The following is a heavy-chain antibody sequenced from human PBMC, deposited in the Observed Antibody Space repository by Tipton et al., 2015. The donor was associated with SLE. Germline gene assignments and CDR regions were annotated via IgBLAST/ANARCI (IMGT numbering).Heavy chain of an antibody. Sequence: TLSLTCAVYGGSFSGYYWGWIRQPPGKGLEWIGEINPSGSTNYNPSLKSRVTISVDTSKNQFSLKLSSVTAADTAVYYCARAGRWLVRFFDYWGQGTLVTVS. CDR2: INPSGST. V-gene: IGHV4-34*01. CDR3: ARAGRWLVRFFDY. J-gene: IGHJ4*02. D-gene: IGHD6-19*01. CDR1: GGSFSGYY.